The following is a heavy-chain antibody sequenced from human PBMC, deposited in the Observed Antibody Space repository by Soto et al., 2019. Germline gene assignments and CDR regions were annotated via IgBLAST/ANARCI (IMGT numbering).Heavy chain of an antibody. Sequence: SETLSLTCTVSGDSISSYSLSWIRQPPGKGLEWIGYIYHSGSTYYNPSLKSRVTILLDRSKNQFSLKLSSVTAADTAVYYCARINFDYYDSSGYYRLVDYWGQGTLVTVSS. J-gene: IGHJ4*02. D-gene: IGHD3-22*01. V-gene: IGHV4-30-2*01. CDR1: GDSISSYS. CDR3: ARINFDYYDSSGYYRLVDY. CDR2: IYHSGST.